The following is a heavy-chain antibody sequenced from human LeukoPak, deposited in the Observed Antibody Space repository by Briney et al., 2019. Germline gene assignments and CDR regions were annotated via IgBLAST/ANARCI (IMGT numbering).Heavy chain of an antibody. CDR1: GFTFSSYS. CDR2: ISSSSSYI. D-gene: IGHD6-13*01. V-gene: IGHV3-21*01. CDR3: ASEYLAAAGNFDY. J-gene: IGHJ4*02. Sequence: GGSLRLSCAASGFTFSSYSMNWVRQAPGKGLEWVSSISSSSSYIYYADSVKGRFTISRDNAKNSLYLQMNSLRAEDTAVYYCASEYLAAAGNFDYWGQGTLVTVSS.